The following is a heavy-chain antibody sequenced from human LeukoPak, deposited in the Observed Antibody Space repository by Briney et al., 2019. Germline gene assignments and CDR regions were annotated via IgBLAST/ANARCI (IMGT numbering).Heavy chain of an antibody. V-gene: IGHV4-59*08. CDR2: IYYSGST. CDR1: GGSFSGYY. CDR3: ARIYGDYVSDAFDI. J-gene: IGHJ3*02. D-gene: IGHD4-17*01. Sequence: PSETLSLTCAVYGGSFSGYYWSWIRQPPGKGLEWIGYIYYSGSTNYNPSLKSRVAISVDTSENQFSLKLSSVTAADTAVYYCARIYGDYVSDAFDIWGQGTMVTVSS.